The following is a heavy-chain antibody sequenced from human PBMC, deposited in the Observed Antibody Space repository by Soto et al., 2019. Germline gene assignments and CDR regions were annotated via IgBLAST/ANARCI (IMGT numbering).Heavy chain of an antibody. J-gene: IGHJ4*02. CDR3: ARGQEGVVATH. CDR1: GGSLSGYY. CDR2: VKDGGHT. D-gene: IGHD5-12*01. Sequence: QVQLQQWGPGLLKPSETLSLNCAVTGGSLSGYYWSWIRQAPGKGLEWIGEVKDGGHTNYSPSLRGRVNISSDTSNNQFSLRLNSVTAADTGVYYCARGQEGVVATHWDQGSLVTVSS. V-gene: IGHV4-34*01.